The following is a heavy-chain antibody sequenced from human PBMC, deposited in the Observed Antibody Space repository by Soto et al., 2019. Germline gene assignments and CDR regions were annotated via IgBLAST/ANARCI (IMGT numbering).Heavy chain of an antibody. J-gene: IGHJ4*02. D-gene: IGHD3-22*01. Sequence: GASVKVSCKASGYTFTGYYMHWVRQAPGQGLEWMGWINPNSGGPNYAQKFQGRVTMTRDTSISTAYMELSRLRSDDTAVYHCARDYYDSSGSSNYFDYWGQGSLVTVSS. CDR1: GYTFTGYY. CDR2: INPNSGGP. CDR3: ARDYYDSSGSSNYFDY. V-gene: IGHV1-2*02.